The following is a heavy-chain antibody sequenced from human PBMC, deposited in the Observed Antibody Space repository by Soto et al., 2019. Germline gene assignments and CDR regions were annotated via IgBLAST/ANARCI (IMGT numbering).Heavy chain of an antibody. D-gene: IGHD1-1*01. V-gene: IGHV3-23*01. J-gene: IGHJ6*03. CDR2: ISGSGGST. CDR1: GFTFSSYA. CDR3: AKHWPGYYYYMAV. Sequence: GGSLRLSGGASGFTFSSYAMSWVRQAPGKGLEWVSAISGSGGSTYYADSVKGRFTISRDNSKNTLYLQMNSLRAEDTAVYYCAKHWPGYYYYMAVWGQGTTVTVSS.